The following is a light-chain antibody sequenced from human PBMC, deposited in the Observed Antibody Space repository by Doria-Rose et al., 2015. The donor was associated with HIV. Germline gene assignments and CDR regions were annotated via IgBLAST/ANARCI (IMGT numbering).Light chain of an antibody. CDR2: AAS. V-gene: IGKV1-39*01. CDR1: QSISNF. Sequence: TQSPSSLSASVGDRVTITCRASQSISNFFNWYQQQPGKAPKLLIYAASSLQSGVPSRFSGSGSGTDFTLTISSLQPEDFATYYCQQSHSTPQWTFGQGTKVEI. CDR3: QQSHSTPQWT. J-gene: IGKJ1*01.